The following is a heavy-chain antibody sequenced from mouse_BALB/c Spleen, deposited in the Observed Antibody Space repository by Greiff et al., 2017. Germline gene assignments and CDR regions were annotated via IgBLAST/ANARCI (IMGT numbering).Heavy chain of an antibody. D-gene: IGHD1-1*01. CDR2: ISSGSSTI. Sequence: EVKLVESGGGLVQPGGSRKLSCAASGFTFSSFGMHWVRQAPEKGLEWVAYISSGSSTIYYADTVKGRFTISRDNPKNTLFLQMTSLRSEDTAMYYCARNYYGSSYVGYWGQGATLTVSS. J-gene: IGHJ2*01. V-gene: IGHV5-17*02. CDR3: ARNYYGSSYVGY. CDR1: GFTFSSFG.